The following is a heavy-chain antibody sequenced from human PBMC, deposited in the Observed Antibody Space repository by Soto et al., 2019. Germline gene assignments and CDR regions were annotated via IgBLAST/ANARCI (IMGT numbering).Heavy chain of an antibody. D-gene: IGHD6-19*01. CDR1: GFTFTSSA. CDR2: IVLGSGNI. Sequence: QMHLVQSGPEVKKPGTSVKVSCKASGFTFTSSAVQWVRQARGQRLEWIGWIVLGSGNINHAQKFQERVTITRDMSTSTAYMELRSLRSEDTAVYYCATRIGNIGWYWLDSWGQGTVVTVSS. V-gene: IGHV1-58*01. CDR3: ATRIGNIGWYWLDS. J-gene: IGHJ4*02.